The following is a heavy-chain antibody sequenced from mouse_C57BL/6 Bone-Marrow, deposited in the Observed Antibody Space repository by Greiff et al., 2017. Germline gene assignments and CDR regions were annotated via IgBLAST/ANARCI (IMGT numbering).Heavy chain of an antibody. CDR3: ARGVYYSSSCHYYAMDY. D-gene: IGHD1-1*01. Sequence: EVQLQQSGPELVKPGDSVKISCKASGYSFTGYFMNWVMQSHGKSLEWIGRLNPYNGDTFYNQKFKGKATLTVDKSSSTAHMELRSLTSEDSAVYYCARGVYYSSSCHYYAMDYWGQGTSVTVSS. CDR2: LNPYNGDT. V-gene: IGHV1-20*01. J-gene: IGHJ4*01. CDR1: GYSFTGYF.